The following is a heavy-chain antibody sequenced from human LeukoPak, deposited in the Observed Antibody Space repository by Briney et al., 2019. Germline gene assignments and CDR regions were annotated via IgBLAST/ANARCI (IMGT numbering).Heavy chain of an antibody. Sequence: GGSLRLSCEASGFTSISYWMSWIRQAPGKGLEWVSYISSSGSTIYYADSVKGRFTISRDNAKNSLYLQMNSLRAEDTAVYYCARFSSILLWFGELPYYFDYWGQGTLVTVSS. CDR3: ARFSSILLWFGELPYYFDY. CDR1: GFTSISYW. D-gene: IGHD3-10*01. V-gene: IGHV3-48*04. CDR2: ISSSGSTI. J-gene: IGHJ4*02.